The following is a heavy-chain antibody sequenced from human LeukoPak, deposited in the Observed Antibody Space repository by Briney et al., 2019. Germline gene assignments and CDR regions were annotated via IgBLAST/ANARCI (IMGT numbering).Heavy chain of an antibody. D-gene: IGHD4-17*01. CDR2: IKEDGSEK. V-gene: IGHV3-7*01. Sequence: PGGSLRLSCAASGFTFSTYWMRWVRQAPGKGLESVANIKEDGSEKYYVDSVKGRFTISRDNAKNSLYLQMNSLRAEDTAVYYCARASPNTVTTLQYFDYGGQGTLVTVSA. CDR3: ARASPNTVTTLQYFDY. J-gene: IGHJ4*02. CDR1: GFTFSTYW.